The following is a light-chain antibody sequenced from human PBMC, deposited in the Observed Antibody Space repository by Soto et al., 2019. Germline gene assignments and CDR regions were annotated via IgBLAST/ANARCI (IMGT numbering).Light chain of an antibody. Sequence: DIQMNQSPSSLSASVGDRVTITCRASKGISTYLVWYQQKPGTVPKLLIFAASTLQSGVPSRFSGSGSGTDFTLTISSLQPEDVATYYCQNYNGAPWTFGQGTKVEIK. CDR3: QNYNGAPWT. CDR1: KGISTY. J-gene: IGKJ1*01. V-gene: IGKV1-27*01. CDR2: AAS.